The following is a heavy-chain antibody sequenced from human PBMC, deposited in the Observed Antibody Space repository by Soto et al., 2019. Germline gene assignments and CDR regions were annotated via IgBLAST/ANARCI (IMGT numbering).Heavy chain of an antibody. CDR1: GFTFSSYA. CDR2: ISYDGSNK. V-gene: IGHV3-30-3*01. D-gene: IGHD3-22*01. CDR3: ARDETYYYDSSGQGY. Sequence: QVQLVESGGGVVQPGRSLRLSCAASGFTFSSYAMHWVRQAPGKGLEWVAVISYDGSNKYYADSVKGRFTISRDNSKNRLYLQMNSLRAEDTAVYYCARDETYYYDSSGQGYWGQGTLVTVSS. J-gene: IGHJ4*02.